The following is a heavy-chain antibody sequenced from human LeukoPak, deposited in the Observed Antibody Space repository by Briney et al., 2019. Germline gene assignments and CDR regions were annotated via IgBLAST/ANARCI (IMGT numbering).Heavy chain of an antibody. CDR1: GFTFDDYG. D-gene: IGHD6-13*01. J-gene: IGHJ6*03. Sequence: GGSLRLSCAASGFTFDDYGMSWVRQAPGKGLEWVSGINWNGGSTGYADSVKGRFTISRDSAKNSLYLQMNSLRAEDTALYYCARAQIAAAGGRYYYYYMDVWGKGTTVTVSS. CDR2: INWNGGST. CDR3: ARAQIAAAGGRYYYYYMDV. V-gene: IGHV3-20*04.